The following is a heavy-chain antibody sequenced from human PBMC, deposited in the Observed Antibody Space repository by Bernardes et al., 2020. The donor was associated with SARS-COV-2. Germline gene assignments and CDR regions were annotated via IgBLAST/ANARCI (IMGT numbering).Heavy chain of an antibody. CDR2: ISAYNGNT. CDR1: GYTFTSYG. Sequence: ASVKVSCKASGYTFTSYGISWVRQAPGQGLEWMGWISAYNGNTNYAQKLQGRVTMTTDTSTSTAYMELRSLRSDDTAVYYCARFGVGRWLQRTYYGMDVWGQGTTVTVSS. J-gene: IGHJ6*02. V-gene: IGHV1-18*01. D-gene: IGHD3-10*01. CDR3: ARFGVGRWLQRTYYGMDV.